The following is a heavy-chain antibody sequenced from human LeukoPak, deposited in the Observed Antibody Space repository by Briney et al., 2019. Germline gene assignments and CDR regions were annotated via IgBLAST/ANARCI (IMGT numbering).Heavy chain of an antibody. V-gene: IGHV3-30*02. CDR2: IRYDGTNK. Sequence: GGSLRLSCAASGFTFSSDGMHWVRQAPGKGLEWVAFIRYDGTNKYYADSVKGRFTTSRDNAKNMVYLQLNSLRAEDTAVYYCTREYSANRYSDYWGLGTLVTVSS. J-gene: IGHJ4*02. CDR1: GFTFSSDG. D-gene: IGHD4/OR15-4a*01. CDR3: TREYSANRYSDY.